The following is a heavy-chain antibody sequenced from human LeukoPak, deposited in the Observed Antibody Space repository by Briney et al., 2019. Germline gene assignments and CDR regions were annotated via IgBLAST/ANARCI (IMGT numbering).Heavy chain of an antibody. Sequence: SETLSLTCTVSGGSISSGGYYWNWIRQPPGKGLEWIGYIHHSGSTYYNPSLKSRVTISVGRSKNQFSLKLSSVTAADTAVYYCARRYGSGSSNWFDPWGQGTLVTVSS. CDR1: GGSISSGGYY. CDR3: ARRYGSGSSNWFDP. V-gene: IGHV4-30-2*01. J-gene: IGHJ5*02. D-gene: IGHD3-10*01. CDR2: IHHSGST.